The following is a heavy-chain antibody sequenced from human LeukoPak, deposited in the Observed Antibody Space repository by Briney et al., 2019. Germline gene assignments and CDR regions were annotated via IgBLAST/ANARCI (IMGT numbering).Heavy chain of an antibody. J-gene: IGHJ3*02. V-gene: IGHV3-11*04. CDR2: ISTSGSVT. CDR3: VREDSRGAFDI. D-gene: IGHD2-15*01. Sequence: PSETLSLTCTVSGGSISSSSYYWGWIRQPPGKGLEWLSYISTSGSVTDYADSVKGRFTISRDNAKKLVYLELKSLRAEDTALYYCVREDSRGAFDIWGQGTMVIVSS. CDR1: GGSISSSSYY.